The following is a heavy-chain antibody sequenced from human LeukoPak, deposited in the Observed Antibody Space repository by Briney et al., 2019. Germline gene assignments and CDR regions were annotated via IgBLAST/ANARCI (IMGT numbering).Heavy chain of an antibody. D-gene: IGHD3-22*01. CDR3: AKDRPNYYGSNGHYYKLNGDC. CDR1: GFTFSSYA. CDR2: ITSSGAAT. V-gene: IGHV3-23*01. Sequence: GGSLRLSCADSGFTFSSYAMSWVGQAPGKGREWCSSITSSGAATYYEDSANGRFTISRDNSDNTLYLQMNSLRAEDTAVYYCAKDRPNYYGSNGHYYKLNGDCWGQGTLVTVSS. J-gene: IGHJ4*02.